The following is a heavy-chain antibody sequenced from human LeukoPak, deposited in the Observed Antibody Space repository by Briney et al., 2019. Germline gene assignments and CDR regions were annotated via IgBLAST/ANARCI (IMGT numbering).Heavy chain of an antibody. D-gene: IGHD3-3*01. CDR2: IIPIFGTA. CDR3: AREIEATVDYDFWSGSTNWFDP. J-gene: IGHJ5*02. Sequence: SVKVSCKASGYTFTSYAISWVRQAPGQGLEWMGGIIPIFGTANYAQKFQSRVTITADESTSTAYMELSSLRSEDTAVYYCAREIEATVDYDFWSGSTNWFDPWGQGTLVTVSS. CDR1: GYTFTSYA. V-gene: IGHV1-69*13.